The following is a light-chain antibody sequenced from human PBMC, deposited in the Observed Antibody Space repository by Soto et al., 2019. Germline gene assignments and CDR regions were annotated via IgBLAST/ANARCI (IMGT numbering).Light chain of an antibody. CDR2: EVS. Sequence: QSXLTQPPSASGSXXXSVXISXTGTSSDVGSYNYVSWYQQHPGKAPKLMIYEVSKRPSGVPDRFSGSKSGNTASLTVSGLQAEDEADYYCSSYAGSNNFVFGGGTKLTVL. J-gene: IGLJ2*01. V-gene: IGLV2-8*01. CDR3: SSYAGSNNFV. CDR1: SSDVGSYNY.